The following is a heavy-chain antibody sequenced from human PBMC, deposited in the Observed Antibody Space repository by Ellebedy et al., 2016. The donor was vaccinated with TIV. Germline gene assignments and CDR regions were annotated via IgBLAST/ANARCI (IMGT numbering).Heavy chain of an antibody. CDR3: ARTCGSDCGNIDY. J-gene: IGHJ4*02. CDR2: ISGNGYST. V-gene: IGHV3-23*01. Sequence: GESLKISCAASGFTFSSYAMSWVRQAPGKGLDWVSSISGNGYSTYYGDSVKGRFTISRDNSKNTLYLQMNSLRAEDTAVYYCARTCGSDCGNIDYWGQGTLVTVSS. CDR1: GFTFSSYA. D-gene: IGHD2-21*02.